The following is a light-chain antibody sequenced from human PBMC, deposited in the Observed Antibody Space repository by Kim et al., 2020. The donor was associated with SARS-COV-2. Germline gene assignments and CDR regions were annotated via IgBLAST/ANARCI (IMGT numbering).Light chain of an antibody. CDR1: QDIANS. J-gene: IGKJ1*01. V-gene: IGKV1-27*01. Sequence: GDRVPITCRASQDIANSLAWYQQKPGKVPQVLIYAASTLQSGVPSRFSGSGSGTEFTLTIGSLQTEDVATYYCQKYNSAPWTFGPGTKVDIK. CDR2: AAS. CDR3: QKYNSAPWT.